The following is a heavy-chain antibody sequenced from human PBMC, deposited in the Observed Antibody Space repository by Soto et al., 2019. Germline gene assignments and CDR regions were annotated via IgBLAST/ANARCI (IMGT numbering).Heavy chain of an antibody. V-gene: IGHV4-31*03. Sequence: SETLSLTCTVSSGSVSSAGYYWSWIRQHPGKGLEWIGYIYYSGNSYYNPSRKSRVTISVDTSKNRFSLKLSSVTAAETAMYYCARGDTAMVQGLDYYYYLDVWGKGTTVTVSS. CDR1: SGSVSSAGYY. D-gene: IGHD5-18*01. J-gene: IGHJ6*03. CDR2: IYYSGNS. CDR3: ARGDTAMVQGLDYYYYLDV.